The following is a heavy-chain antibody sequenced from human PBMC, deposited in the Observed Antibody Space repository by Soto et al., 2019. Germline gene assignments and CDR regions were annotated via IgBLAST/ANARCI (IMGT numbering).Heavy chain of an antibody. CDR2: IWHDGKNK. D-gene: IGHD1-1*01. CDR1: GFTFSNYG. J-gene: IGHJ4*02. CDR3: ARDPGNDEAMDY. V-gene: IGHV3-33*01. Sequence: ESGGGVVQPGGSLRLSCAASGFTFSNYGMHWVRQAPGKGLEWVAVIWHDGKNKYYADSVQGRFTISRDNSKNTMYLQMNSLRDEDTAVYYCARDPGNDEAMDYWGQGTLVTVSS.